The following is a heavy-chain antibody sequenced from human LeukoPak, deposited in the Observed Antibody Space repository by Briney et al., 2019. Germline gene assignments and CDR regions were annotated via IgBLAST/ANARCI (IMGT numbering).Heavy chain of an antibody. CDR3: AKSKYLGGSYDY. CDR2: ISSSSSYI. V-gene: IGHV3-21*04. J-gene: IGHJ4*02. D-gene: IGHD3-10*01. Sequence: PGGSLRLSCAASGFTFSSYSMNWVRQAPGKGLEWVSSISSSSSYIYYADSVKGRFTISRDNAKNSLYLQMNSLRAEDMALYYCAKSKYLGGSYDYWGQGTLVTVSS. CDR1: GFTFSSYS.